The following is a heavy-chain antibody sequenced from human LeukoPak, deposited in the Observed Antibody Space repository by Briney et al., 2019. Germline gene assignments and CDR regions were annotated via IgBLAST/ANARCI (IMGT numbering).Heavy chain of an antibody. CDR2: INPSGGST. V-gene: IGHV1-46*01. Sequence: ASVKVSCKASGYTFTSYYMHWVRQAPGQGLEWMGIINPSGGSTSYAQKFQGRVTMTRDTSTSTVYMELSSLRSEDMAVYYCARDNRSTGPVDYWGQGTLVTVSS. J-gene: IGHJ4*02. CDR1: GYTFTSYY. D-gene: IGHD4-17*01. CDR3: ARDNRSTGPVDY.